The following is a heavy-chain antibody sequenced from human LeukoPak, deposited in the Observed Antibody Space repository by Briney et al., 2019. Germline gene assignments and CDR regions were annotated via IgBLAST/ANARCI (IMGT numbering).Heavy chain of an antibody. Sequence: GGSLRLSCAASGFTFDDYAMHWVRQAPGKGLEWVSGISWNSGSIGYADSVKGRFTISRDNAKNSLYLQMNSLRAEDMALYYCAKGDDSSGYNFDYWGQGTLVTVSS. J-gene: IGHJ4*02. D-gene: IGHD3-22*01. CDR2: ISWNSGSI. CDR3: AKGDDSSGYNFDY. CDR1: GFTFDDYA. V-gene: IGHV3-9*03.